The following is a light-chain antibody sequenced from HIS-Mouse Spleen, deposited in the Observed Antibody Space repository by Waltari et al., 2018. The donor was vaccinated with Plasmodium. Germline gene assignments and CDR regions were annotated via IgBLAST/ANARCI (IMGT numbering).Light chain of an antibody. CDR3: YSTDSSGNHRV. V-gene: IGLV3-10*01. CDR2: EDS. CDR1: ALTKKY. Sequence: YELTQPPSVSVSPDQTSRTTCPGDALTKKYAYWNHQKSGQAPVLVIYEDSKRPSGIPERFSGSSSGTMATLTISGAQVEDEADYYCYSTDSSGNHRVFGGGTKLTVL. J-gene: IGLJ3*02.